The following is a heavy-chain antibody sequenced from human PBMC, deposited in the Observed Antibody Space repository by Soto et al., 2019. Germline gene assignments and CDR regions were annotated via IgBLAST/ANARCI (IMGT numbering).Heavy chain of an antibody. Sequence: QVQLVESGGGVVQPGGSLRLSCVASGFTFSTYGMHWVRQAPGKGLEWVALISYDGSNEEYADSVRGRLTISRDNSKNTLYLQMDSLRAEDTAVYYCAKDQVSSGWYKWSWFDPWGQGTLVTVSS. CDR2: ISYDGSNE. CDR1: GFTFSTYG. D-gene: IGHD6-19*01. CDR3: AKDQVSSGWYKWSWFDP. J-gene: IGHJ5*02. V-gene: IGHV3-30*18.